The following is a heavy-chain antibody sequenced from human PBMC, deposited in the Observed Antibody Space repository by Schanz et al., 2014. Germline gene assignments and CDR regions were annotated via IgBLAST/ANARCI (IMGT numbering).Heavy chain of an antibody. D-gene: IGHD1-26*01. Sequence: EVLLVDSGGGLVQPGGSLRLSCGASGITFSDYAMSWVRQAPGKGLEWVSTIASGGSHTFYADSVTGRFTISGDNAKSTLFLQMDSLRPEDTAIYYCAKEWSPSFWGQGTLVTVSS. CDR2: IASGGSHT. J-gene: IGHJ4*02. CDR1: GITFSDYA. CDR3: AKEWSPSF. V-gene: IGHV3-23*04.